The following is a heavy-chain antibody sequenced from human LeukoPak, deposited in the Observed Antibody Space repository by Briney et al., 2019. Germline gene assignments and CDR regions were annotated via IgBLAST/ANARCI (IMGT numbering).Heavy chain of an antibody. Sequence: PSETLSLTCTVSGGSISGSPYYWGWIRQPPGKGLEFIGSIYYSGSIYYNPSLKSRVTISVDTSKNQFSLKLSSVTAADTAIYYCARDPATLNSAYYYWFDCWGQGSLVTVSS. D-gene: IGHD3-22*01. CDR1: GGSISGSPYY. J-gene: IGHJ4*02. CDR3: ARDPATLNSAYYYWFDC. V-gene: IGHV4-39*07. CDR2: IYYSGSI.